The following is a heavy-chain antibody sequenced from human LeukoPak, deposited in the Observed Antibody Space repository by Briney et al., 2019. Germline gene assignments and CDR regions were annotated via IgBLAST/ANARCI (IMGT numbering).Heavy chain of an antibody. CDR2: ISRDGGST. Sequence: GGSLRLSCAASGFTFDDYGMHWVRQAPGKGLEWVSLISRDGGSTYYADSVKGRFTISRDNSKNSLYLQMNSLRTEDTALYYCAKEVVSTWPRYYGVDVWGRGTTVTVSS. V-gene: IGHV3-43*02. CDR1: GFTFDDYG. D-gene: IGHD2-21*01. J-gene: IGHJ6*02. CDR3: AKEVVSTWPRYYGVDV.